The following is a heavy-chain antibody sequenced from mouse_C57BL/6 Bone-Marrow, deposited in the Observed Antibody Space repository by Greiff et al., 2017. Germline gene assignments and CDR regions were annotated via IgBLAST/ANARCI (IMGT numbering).Heavy chain of an antibody. CDR1: GFTFSSYA. CDR2: ISDGGSYT. V-gene: IGHV5-4*03. J-gene: IGHJ2*01. CDR3: ARLILPRNYYFDY. D-gene: IGHD5-5*01. Sequence: EVKLMESGGGLVKPGGSLKLSCAASGFTFSSYAMSWVRQTPEKRLEWVATISDGGSYTYYPDNVKGRFTISRDNAKNNLYLQMSHLKSEDTAMYYCARLILPRNYYFDYWGQGTTLTVSS.